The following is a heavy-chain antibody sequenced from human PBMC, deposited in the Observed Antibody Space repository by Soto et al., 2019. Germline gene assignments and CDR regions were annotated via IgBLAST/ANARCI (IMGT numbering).Heavy chain of an antibody. CDR2: ISPRSGGT. CDR3: TKERGGPFPLDP. Sequence: ASVKVSCKASGYTFIDYYIHWVRQAPGQGLEWVGWISPRSGGTNYAQQFEGRVTMTRDTSISTAYMELTSLTSDDTAVYYCTKERGGPFPLDPWGQGTRVTVSS. CDR1: GYTFIDYY. D-gene: IGHD3-10*01. J-gene: IGHJ5*02. V-gene: IGHV1-2*02.